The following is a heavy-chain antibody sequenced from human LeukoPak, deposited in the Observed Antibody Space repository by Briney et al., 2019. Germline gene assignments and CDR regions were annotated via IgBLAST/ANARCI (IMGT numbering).Heavy chain of an antibody. CDR1: GFTFSSYA. D-gene: IGHD5-18*01. CDR3: ARDPAMVTIYYYYMDV. CDR2: ISYDGSNK. Sequence: GGSLRLSCAASGFTFSSYAMHWVRQVPGKGLEWVAVISYDGSNKYYADSVKGRFTISRDNSKNTLYLQMNSLRAEDTAVYYCARDPAMVTIYYYYMDVWGKGTTVTVSS. V-gene: IGHV3-30*04. J-gene: IGHJ6*03.